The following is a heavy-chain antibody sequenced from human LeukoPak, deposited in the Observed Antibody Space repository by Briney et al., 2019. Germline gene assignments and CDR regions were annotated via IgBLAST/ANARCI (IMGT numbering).Heavy chain of an antibody. D-gene: IGHD2-15*01. J-gene: IGHJ4*02. V-gene: IGHV3-23*01. Sequence: GGSLRLSCTASGFTFSTYAMTWVRQAPGMGLEWVSVLCANDGNTYYADSVKGRFTISRDNSKNTLYLQMDSLRAEDTAVYYCAKSKSASCYSGLDYWSQGTLVTVSS. CDR1: GFTFSTYA. CDR3: AKSKSASCYSGLDY. CDR2: LCANDGNT.